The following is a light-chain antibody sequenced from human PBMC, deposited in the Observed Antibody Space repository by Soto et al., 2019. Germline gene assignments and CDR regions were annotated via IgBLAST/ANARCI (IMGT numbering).Light chain of an antibody. CDR2: DAS. V-gene: IGKV3-11*01. Sequence: EIVLTQSPATLSLSPGERATLSCRASQSVSRNLAWFQQKPGQAPRLLIYDASNRATGIPARFSGSGSGTDFILTISSLEPEDFAVYYCQQRSNWPWTFGQGTKVEIK. CDR1: QSVSRN. CDR3: QQRSNWPWT. J-gene: IGKJ1*01.